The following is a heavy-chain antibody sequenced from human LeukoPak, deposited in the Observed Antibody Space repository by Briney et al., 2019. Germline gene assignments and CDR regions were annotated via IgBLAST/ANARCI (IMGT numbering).Heavy chain of an antibody. Sequence: GSLRLSCAASGFTFSRYWMSWVRQPPGKGLEWIGEINHSGSTNYNPSLKSRVTISVDTSKNQFSLKLSSVTAADTAVYYCASFGPGYYATRGGYYFDYWGQGTLVTVSS. J-gene: IGHJ4*02. CDR2: INHSGST. D-gene: IGHD3-9*01. CDR3: ASFGPGYYATRGGYYFDY. V-gene: IGHV4-34*08. CDR1: GFTFSRYW.